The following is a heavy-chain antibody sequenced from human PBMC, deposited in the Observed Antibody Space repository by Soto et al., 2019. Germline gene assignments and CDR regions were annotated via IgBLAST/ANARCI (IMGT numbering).Heavy chain of an antibody. Sequence: PSATLSLTCAVSGGFINSSYWWSWVGQTPGRGLEWIGEIYHSGSTNYNPSLKSRVTISVDKSKNQFSLRLTSVTAADTAVYYGAREWLDNYQMGLFDYWGQGSLVTVSS. CDR3: AREWLDNYQMGLFDY. J-gene: IGHJ4*02. V-gene: IGHV4-4*02. CDR1: GGFINSSYW. D-gene: IGHD1-1*01. CDR2: IYHSGST.